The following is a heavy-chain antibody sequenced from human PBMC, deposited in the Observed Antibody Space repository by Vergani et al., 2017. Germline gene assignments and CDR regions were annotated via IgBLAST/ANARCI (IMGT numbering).Heavy chain of an antibody. CDR3: ARDLTSSGYYYGYYGMDV. V-gene: IGHV4-59*01. CDR1: GGSISSYY. CDR2: IYYSGST. J-gene: IGHJ6*02. D-gene: IGHD3-22*01. Sequence: QVQLQESGPGLVKPSETLSLTCTVSGGSISSYYWSWIRQPPGKGLEWIGYIYYSGSTNYNPPLKSRVTISVDTSKNQFSLKLSSVTAADTAVYYCARDLTSSGYYYGYYGMDVWGQGTTVTVSS.